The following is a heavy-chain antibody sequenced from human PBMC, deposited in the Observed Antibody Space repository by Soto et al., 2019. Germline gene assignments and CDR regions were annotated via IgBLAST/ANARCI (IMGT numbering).Heavy chain of an antibody. J-gene: IGHJ4*02. D-gene: IGHD3-22*01. V-gene: IGHV4-4*02. CDR2: IFHSGST. Sequence: QVHLQESGPGLVKPSGTLSLTCAVSGASVISTNWWSWVRQPPGKGLEWIGEIFHSGSTNYNPSLKSRVTISRDKSKNEFSLNLTSVAAADTAIYYCARDMFYYDSNYYYFRGPFDYWGQGTLVTVSS. CDR3: ARDMFYYDSNYYYFRGPFDY. CDR1: GASVISTNW.